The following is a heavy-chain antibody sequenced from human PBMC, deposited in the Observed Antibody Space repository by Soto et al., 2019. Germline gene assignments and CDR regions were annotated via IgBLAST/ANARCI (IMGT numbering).Heavy chain of an antibody. CDR3: ERREIQGPIDY. CDR1: GYSISSSNW. J-gene: IGHJ4*02. D-gene: IGHD1-26*01. CDR2: IYYSGTT. Sequence: QVQLQESGPGLVKPSDTLSLTCAVSGYSISSSNWWGWIRQPPGKGLEWIGYIYYSGTTYYNPSLKSRVTMSVDTSKTQFSLKLTPVTAVDTAVYYCERREIQGPIDYWGQGTLVTVSS. V-gene: IGHV4-28*01.